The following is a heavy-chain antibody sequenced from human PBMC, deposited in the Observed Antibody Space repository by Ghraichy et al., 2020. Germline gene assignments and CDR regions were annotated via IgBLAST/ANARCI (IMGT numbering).Heavy chain of an antibody. CDR3: TRYSGYGCYGMDV. Sequence: GGSLRLSCTASGFTFGDYAMSWFRQAPGKGLEWVGFIRSKAYGGTTEYSASVKGRFTISRDDSKSIAYLQMNSLKTEDTAVYYCTRYSGYGCYGMDVWGQGTTVTVSS. J-gene: IGHJ6*02. D-gene: IGHD5-12*01. V-gene: IGHV3-49*03. CDR1: GFTFGDYA. CDR2: IRSKAYGGTT.